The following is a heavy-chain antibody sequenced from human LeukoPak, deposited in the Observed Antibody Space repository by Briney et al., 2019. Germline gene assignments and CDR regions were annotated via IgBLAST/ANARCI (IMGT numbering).Heavy chain of an antibody. CDR3: AKDRGVTPIPFDY. Sequence: GGSLRLSCAASGFTVSSNYMSWVRQAPGKGLEWVSVISGSGDNTYYADSVKGRFTISRDISKNRLYLQMNSLRAEDTAIYYCAKDRGVTPIPFDYWGQGTLVTVSS. CDR2: ISGSGDNT. J-gene: IGHJ4*02. D-gene: IGHD2-21*02. CDR1: GFTVSSNY. V-gene: IGHV3-23*01.